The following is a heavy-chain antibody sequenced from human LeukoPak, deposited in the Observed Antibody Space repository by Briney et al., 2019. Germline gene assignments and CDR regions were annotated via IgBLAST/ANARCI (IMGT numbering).Heavy chain of an antibody. CDR3: ARFSYYYYGMDV. V-gene: IGHV4-61*02. J-gene: IGHJ6*02. CDR2: IYTSGST. Sequence: PSETLSLTCTVSGGSISSGSYYWSWIRQPAGTGLEWIGRIYTSGSTNYNPSLKSRVTISVDTSKNQFSLKLSSVTAADTAVYYCARFSYYYYGMDVWGQGTTVTVSS. CDR1: GGSISSGSYY.